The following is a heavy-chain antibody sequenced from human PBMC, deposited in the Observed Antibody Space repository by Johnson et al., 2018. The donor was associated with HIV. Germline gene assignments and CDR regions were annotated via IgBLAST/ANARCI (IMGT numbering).Heavy chain of an antibody. CDR2: INWNGGST. CDR3: ERVRPGDNWNSGAFDI. D-gene: IGHD1-7*01. Sequence: VQLVESGGGVVRPGGSLRLSCAASGFTFDDYGMSWVRQAPGKGLEWVSGINWNGGSTGYADSVKGRFTISRDNAKNSLYLQMNSLRAEDTALYYCERVRPGDNWNSGAFDIWGQGTMVTVSS. J-gene: IGHJ3*02. CDR1: GFTFDDYG. V-gene: IGHV3-20*04.